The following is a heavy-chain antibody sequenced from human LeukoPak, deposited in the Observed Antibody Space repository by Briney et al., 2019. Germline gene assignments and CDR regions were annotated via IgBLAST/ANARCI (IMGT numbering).Heavy chain of an antibody. V-gene: IGHV1-69*05. CDR3: ARSGRSGDSMDAFDI. CDR2: IIPIFNTA. Sequence: SVKVSCKASGGTFSSYVISWVRQATGQGLEWMGRIIPIFNTANYAQKSQGRVTITTDESTSTAYMELSSLRSADTAVYYCARSGRSGDSMDAFDIWGQGTMVTVSS. CDR1: GGTFSSYV. D-gene: IGHD3-16*01. J-gene: IGHJ3*02.